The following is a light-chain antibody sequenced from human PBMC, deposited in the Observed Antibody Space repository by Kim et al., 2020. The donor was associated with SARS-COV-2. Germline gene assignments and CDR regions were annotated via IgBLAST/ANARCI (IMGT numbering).Light chain of an antibody. J-gene: IGLJ2*01. V-gene: IGLV1-47*01. Sequence: GQRVTIACSGSSSNIGSNYVYWYQQLPRTAPKLLIYRNNQRPAGVPDRFSGSKSGTSASLAISGLRSEDEADYYCAAWDDSLSGPVFGGGTQLTVL. CDR3: AAWDDSLSGPV. CDR2: RNN. CDR1: SSNIGSNY.